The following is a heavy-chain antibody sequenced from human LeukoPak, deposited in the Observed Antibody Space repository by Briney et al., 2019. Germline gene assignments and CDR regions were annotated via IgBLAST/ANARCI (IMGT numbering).Heavy chain of an antibody. V-gene: IGHV3-23*01. D-gene: IGHD6-6*01. CDR2: ISGSGTGT. J-gene: IGHJ3*02. CDR3: AKDMGQQLVLPDAFDI. CDR1: GFTFRRYA. Sequence: GGSLRLSCAASGFTFRRYAMSWARQAPGKGLEWVSAISGSGTGTYYADSVKGRFTVSRDNSKNTLFLQMNSLRAEDTAVYYCAKDMGQQLVLPDAFDIWGQGTMVTVSS.